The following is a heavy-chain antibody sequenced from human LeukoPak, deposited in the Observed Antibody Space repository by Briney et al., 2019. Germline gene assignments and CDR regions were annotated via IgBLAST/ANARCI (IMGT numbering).Heavy chain of an antibody. CDR3: ARVGYFDWLLSRYYGMDV. CDR1: GGSISSYY. CDR2: IYYSGST. Sequence: ETLSLTCTVSGGSISSYYWSWIRQPPGKGLEWIGYIYYSGSTNYNPSLKSRVTISVDTSKNQFSLKLSSVTAADTAVYYCARVGYFDWLLSRYYGMDVWGQGTTVTVSS. V-gene: IGHV4-59*01. J-gene: IGHJ6*02. D-gene: IGHD3-9*01.